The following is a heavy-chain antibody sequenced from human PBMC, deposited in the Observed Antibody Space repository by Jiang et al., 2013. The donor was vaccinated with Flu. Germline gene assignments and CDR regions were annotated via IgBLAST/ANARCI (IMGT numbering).Heavy chain of an antibody. CDR2: IDPSDSYT. V-gene: IGHV5-10-1*01. CDR1: GYSFTSYW. CDR3: ARRESHCSGGSCYSEGGAYD. D-gene: IGHD2-15*01. Sequence: GAEVKKPGESLRISCKGSGYSFTSYWISWVRQMPGKGLEWMGRIDPSDSYTNYSPSFQGHVTISADKSISTAYLQWSSLKASDTAMYYCARRESHCSGGSCYSEGGAYDWGQGTPGHRLL. J-gene: IGHJ4*02.